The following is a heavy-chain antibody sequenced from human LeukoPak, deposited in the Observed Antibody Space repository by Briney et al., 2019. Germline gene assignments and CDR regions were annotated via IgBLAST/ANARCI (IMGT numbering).Heavy chain of an antibody. CDR1: GGSISSYY. CDR2: IYYSGST. D-gene: IGHD3-22*01. CDR3: ARAYYDSSGYYLPYYFDY. J-gene: IGHJ4*02. Sequence: SETLSLTCIVSGGSISSYYWSWIRQPPGKGLEWIGYIYYSGSTNYNPSLKSRVTISVDASKNQFSLKLSSVTAADTAVYYCARAYYDSSGYYLPYYFDYWGQGTLVTVSS. V-gene: IGHV4-59*08.